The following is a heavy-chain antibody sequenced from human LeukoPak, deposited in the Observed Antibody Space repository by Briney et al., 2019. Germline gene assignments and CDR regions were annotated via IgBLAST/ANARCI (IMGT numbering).Heavy chain of an antibody. D-gene: IGHD4-23*01. J-gene: IGHJ4*02. CDR3: ARGMSNSVNY. CDR1: GGSVSSGSYY. CDR2: IYYSGST. Sequence: SETLSLTCTVSGGSVSSGSYYWSWIRQPPGKGLEWIGYIYYSGSTNYNPSLKSRVTISVDTSKNQFSLKLSSVTAADTVVYYCARGMSNSVNYWGQGTLVTVSS. V-gene: IGHV4-61*01.